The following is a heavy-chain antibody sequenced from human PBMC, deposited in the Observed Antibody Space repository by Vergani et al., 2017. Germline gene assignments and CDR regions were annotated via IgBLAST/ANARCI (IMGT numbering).Heavy chain of an antibody. V-gene: IGHV4-39*01. CDR3: AKTSMLLRFLQFDN. Sequence: QLQLQQSGPGLVKPSETLSLTCTVSGGSIRRSSYYWGWIRQPPGKGLEWIGSVYNTGTPYYSPSLKSRVTMSVDTSKNQFSLKLSSVTAADTAVYYCAKTSMLLRFLQFDNWGQGTLVTVSS. CDR1: GGSIRRSSYY. D-gene: IGHD2/OR15-2a*01. CDR2: VYNTGTP. J-gene: IGHJ4*02.